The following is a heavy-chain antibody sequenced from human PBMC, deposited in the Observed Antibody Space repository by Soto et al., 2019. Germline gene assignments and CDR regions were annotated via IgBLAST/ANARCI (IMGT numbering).Heavy chain of an antibody. D-gene: IGHD3-22*01. Sequence: PGGSLRLSCAASGFTFSIYAMSWVRQAPGKGLEWVSAISGSGGSTYYADSVKGRFTISRDNSKNTLYLQMNSLRAEDTAVYYCAKDFFSGYYDSSGYPTPDYWGQGTQVTVSS. CDR2: ISGSGGST. CDR1: GFTFSIYA. J-gene: IGHJ4*02. CDR3: AKDFFSGYYDSSGYPTPDY. V-gene: IGHV3-23*01.